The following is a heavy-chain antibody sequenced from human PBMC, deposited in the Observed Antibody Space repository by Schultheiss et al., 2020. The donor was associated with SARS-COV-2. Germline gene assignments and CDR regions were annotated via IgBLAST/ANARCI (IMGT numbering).Heavy chain of an antibody. CDR2: IYYSGST. Sequence: SETLSLTCAVYGGSFSGYYWSWIRQPPGKGLEWIGYIYYSGSTNYNPSLNSRVTISVDTSKNQFSLKLSAVTAADTAVYYCARRFFTQYYYGSGSIIYFDYRGQGTLVTVSS. V-gene: IGHV4-59*12. CDR1: GGSFSGYY. J-gene: IGHJ4*02. D-gene: IGHD3-10*01. CDR3: ARRFFTQYYYGSGSIIYFDY.